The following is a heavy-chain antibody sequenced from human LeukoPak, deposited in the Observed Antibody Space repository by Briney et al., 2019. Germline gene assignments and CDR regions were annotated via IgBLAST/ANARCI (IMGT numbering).Heavy chain of an antibody. CDR1: GGSISSYF. V-gene: IGHV4-59*08. D-gene: IGHD3-10*01. CDR2: IYYSGST. CDR3: ASNYYGSGSLDY. J-gene: IGHJ4*02. Sequence: PSETLSLTCTVSGGSISSYFWSWIRQPPGKGLEWIGYIYYSGSTNYNPSLKSRVTISVDTSKNQFSLKLSSVTAADTAVYYCASNYYGSGSLDYWGQGNLVTVSS.